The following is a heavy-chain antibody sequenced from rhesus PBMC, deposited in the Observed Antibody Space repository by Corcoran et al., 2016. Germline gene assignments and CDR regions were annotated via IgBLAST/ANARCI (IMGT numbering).Heavy chain of an antibody. J-gene: IGHJ4*01. D-gene: IGHD2-15*01. CDR1: GFTFSDYY. V-gene: IGHV3S22*01. CDR3: ARRGYCSSTYCSSFDY. CDR2: IRNKANGVTA. Sequence: EVQLVESGGGLVQPGGSLRLSCAASGFTFSDYYMSWVRQAPGKGPGWVGFIRNKANGVTAKYAASVKGRFTISRDDSKSIASLQMNSLKTEDTAVYYCARRGYCSSTYCSSFDYWGQGVLVTVSS.